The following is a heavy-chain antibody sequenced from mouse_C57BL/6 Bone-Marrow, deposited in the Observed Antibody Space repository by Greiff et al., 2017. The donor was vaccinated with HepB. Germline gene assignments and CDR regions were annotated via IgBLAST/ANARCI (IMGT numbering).Heavy chain of an antibody. CDR3: ARYYGSSLWFAY. Sequence: VQLQQSGPELVKPGASVKISCKASGYAFSSSWMNWVKQRPGKGLEWIGRIYPGDGDTNYNGKFKGKATLTADKSSSTAYMQLSSLTSEDSAVYFCARYYGSSLWFAYWGQGTLVTVSA. J-gene: IGHJ3*01. D-gene: IGHD1-1*01. CDR2: IYPGDGDT. V-gene: IGHV1-82*01. CDR1: GYAFSSSW.